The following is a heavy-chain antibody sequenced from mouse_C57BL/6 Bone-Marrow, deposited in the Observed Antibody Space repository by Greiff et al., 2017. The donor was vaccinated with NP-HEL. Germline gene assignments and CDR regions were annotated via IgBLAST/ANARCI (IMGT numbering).Heavy chain of an antibody. V-gene: IGHV1-50*01. J-gene: IGHJ4*01. Sequence: QVQLQQSGAELVKPGASVKLSCKASGYTFTSYWMQWVKQRPGQGLEWIGEIDPSDSYTNYNQKFKGKATLTVDPSSSTAYMQLSSLTSEDSAVYYCASPIYDGYYGEIMDYWGQGTSVTVSS. CDR3: ASPIYDGYYGEIMDY. CDR1: GYTFTSYW. D-gene: IGHD2-3*01. CDR2: IDPSDSYT.